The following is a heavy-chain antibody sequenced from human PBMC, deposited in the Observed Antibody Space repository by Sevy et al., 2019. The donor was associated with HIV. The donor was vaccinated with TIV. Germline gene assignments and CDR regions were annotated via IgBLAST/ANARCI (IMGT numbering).Heavy chain of an antibody. CDR1: GFTFSIYG. D-gene: IGHD5-18*01. CDR3: AAAAPVDPAMVGNFDH. V-gene: IGHV3-33*01. CDR2: IWYEGNYK. J-gene: IGHJ4*02. Sequence: GGSLRLSCAASGFTFSIYGMHWVRQAPGKGLEWVALIWYEGNYKYYADSVKGRFTISRDNSRSTLYLEMNSLRAEDTAVYYCAAAAPVDPAMVGNFDHWGQGALVTVSS.